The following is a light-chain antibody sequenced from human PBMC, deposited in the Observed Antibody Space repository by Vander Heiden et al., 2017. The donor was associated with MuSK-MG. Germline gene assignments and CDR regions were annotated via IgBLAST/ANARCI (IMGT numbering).Light chain of an antibody. CDR3: RQSLQTPHA. V-gene: IGKV2-28*01. CDR2: LGS. Sequence: DIVMTQSPRSLPVTPGEPASISCRSSQSLLHSNGYNYLDWYLQKPWQSPQLLIYLGSNRASRVPDRFSGSRSGTDFTLKISRVEAEDVGVYYCRQSLQTPHAFGPGTKVDIK. CDR1: QSLLHSNGYNY. J-gene: IGKJ3*01.